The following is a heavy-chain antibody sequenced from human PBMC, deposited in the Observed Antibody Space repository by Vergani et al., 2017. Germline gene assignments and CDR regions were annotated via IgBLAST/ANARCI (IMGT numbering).Heavy chain of an antibody. CDR3: ARVNTETNGHLYYYYYMDV. J-gene: IGHJ6*03. CDR2: IDHTGRH. Sequence: QVQLQQWGGGLLKPSETLSLTCVVNGGSFTSYHWTWIRQSPGEGLEWVGHIDHTGRHHYNPSLKSRLTMSVDKSRNQFSLTLNAVTATDTAIYFCARVNTETNGHLYYYYYMDVWGQGTAVTVS. CDR1: GGSFTSYH. D-gene: IGHD4-11*01. V-gene: IGHV4-34*01.